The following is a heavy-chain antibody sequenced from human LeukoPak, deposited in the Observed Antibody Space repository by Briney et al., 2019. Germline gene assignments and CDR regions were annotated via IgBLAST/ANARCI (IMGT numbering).Heavy chain of an antibody. J-gene: IGHJ4*02. Sequence: GASVKVSCKASGYTFTGYYMHWVRQAPGQGLEWMGWINPNSGGTNYAQKFQGRVTMTTDTSTSTVYMELSSLRSEDTAVYYCARGGCGDSAAPFDDWGQGTLVPVSS. CDR1: GYTFTGYY. CDR2: INPNSGGT. V-gene: IGHV1-2*02. D-gene: IGHD2-21*02. CDR3: ARGGCGDSAAPFDD.